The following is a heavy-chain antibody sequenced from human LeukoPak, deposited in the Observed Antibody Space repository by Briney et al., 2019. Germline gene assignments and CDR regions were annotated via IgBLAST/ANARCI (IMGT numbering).Heavy chain of an antibody. CDR3: AREGSSTALINY. CDR2: IYYSGNT. D-gene: IGHD5-18*01. CDR1: GGSISTSSYY. Sequence: ASETLSLTCTLSGGSISTSSYYWGCIRQPPGRGLEWIGSIYYSGNTYYNPSLKNRVTISVDTSKNQFSLKLSALTAADTAVYYCAREGSSTALINYWGQATLVTV. V-gene: IGHV4-39*02. J-gene: IGHJ4*02.